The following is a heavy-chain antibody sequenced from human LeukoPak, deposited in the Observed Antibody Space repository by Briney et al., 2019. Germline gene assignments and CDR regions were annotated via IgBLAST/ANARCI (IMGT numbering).Heavy chain of an antibody. CDR1: GGSISSGDYS. J-gene: IGHJ4*02. D-gene: IGHD3-22*01. V-gene: IGHV4-30-4*01. CDR2: IYYSGST. Sequence: SETLSLTCTVSGGSISSGDYSWSWIRQPPGKGLEWIGYIYYSGSTYYNPSLKSRVTISVDTSKNQFSLKLSSVTAADTAVYYCASSYYDSSGYYGYWGQGTLVTVSS. CDR3: ASSYYDSSGYYGY.